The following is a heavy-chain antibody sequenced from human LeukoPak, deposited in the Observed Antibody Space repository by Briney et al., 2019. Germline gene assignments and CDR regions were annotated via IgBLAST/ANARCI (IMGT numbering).Heavy chain of an antibody. V-gene: IGHV3-23*01. D-gene: IGHD3-10*01. Sequence: GESLRLSCAASGFTFSSYAMSWVRQPPGKGLEWVSGISDSGGNTYNAAPVKGRFTISRDNSKKTVYLDMNSLRGEDTAVYHCAKDTKWFGGVFDYWGQGALVTVSS. CDR3: AKDTKWFGGVFDY. CDR1: GFTFSSYA. CDR2: ISDSGGNT. J-gene: IGHJ4*02.